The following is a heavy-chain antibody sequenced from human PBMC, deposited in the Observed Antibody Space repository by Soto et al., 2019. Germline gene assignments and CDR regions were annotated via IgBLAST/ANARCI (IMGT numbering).Heavy chain of an antibody. D-gene: IGHD5-12*01. CDR3: AKAFGSGYDFAY. Sequence: EVQLLESGGGLVQPGGSLRLSCAASGFTFSSYAMTWVRQAPGKGLEWVSAISASGGSTYYADSVKGRFTISRDNSKNTLYLQMNSLRAEDTAVYYCAKAFGSGYDFAYWGQGTLVTVSS. CDR1: GFTFSSYA. V-gene: IGHV3-23*01. CDR2: ISASGGST. J-gene: IGHJ4*02.